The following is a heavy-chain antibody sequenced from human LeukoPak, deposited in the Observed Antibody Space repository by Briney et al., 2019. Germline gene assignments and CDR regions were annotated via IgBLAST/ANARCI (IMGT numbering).Heavy chain of an antibody. D-gene: IGHD3-3*01. CDR1: GFTFSSYG. J-gene: IGHJ6*04. V-gene: IGHV3-30*02. CDR3: AKDHLRFLEWFRGVDV. CDR2: IRYDGSNK. Sequence: GGSLRLSCAASGFTFSSYGMHWVRQAPGKGLEWVAFIRYDGSNKYYADSVKGRFTISRDNSKNTLYLQMNSLRAEDTAVYYCAKDHLRFLEWFRGVDVWGKGTTVTVSS.